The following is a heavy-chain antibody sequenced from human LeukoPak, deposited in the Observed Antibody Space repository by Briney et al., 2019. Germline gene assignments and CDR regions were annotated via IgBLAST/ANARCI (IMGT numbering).Heavy chain of an antibody. CDR3: ARIMGGGSCIDY. J-gene: IGHJ4*02. CDR2: KKQDGSEK. Sequence: TGRSLRLSCAASGSTSSSYWMSWVRQAPGKGLEWVANKKQDGSEKYYADSVKGRFTISRDNAKNSLYLQMNSLRAEDTAVYYCARIMGGGSCIDYWGQGTLVTVSS. D-gene: IGHD2-15*01. V-gene: IGHV3-7*01. CDR1: GSTSSSYW.